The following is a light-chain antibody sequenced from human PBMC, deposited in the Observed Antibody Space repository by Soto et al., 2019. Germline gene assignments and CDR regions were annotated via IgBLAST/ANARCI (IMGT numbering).Light chain of an antibody. Sequence: EMVLTQSPGTLSLSAGERATVSCRASQSVTSNYLAWFQQKPGQAPRLLIYGASSRATGIPDRFSGSGSGTNFTPTVSRLEPEDFAVYYCQQYGRSPPLTFGQGTRPEIK. CDR2: GAS. V-gene: IGKV3-20*01. J-gene: IGKJ5*01. CDR3: QQYGRSPPLT. CDR1: QSVTSNY.